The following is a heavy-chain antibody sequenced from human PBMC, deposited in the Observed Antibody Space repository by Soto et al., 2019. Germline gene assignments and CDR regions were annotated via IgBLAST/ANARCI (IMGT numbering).Heavy chain of an antibody. CDR1: GGSISSGGYY. CDR2: IYYSGST. V-gene: IGHV4-31*03. CDR3: ARGSTSCYTSCWFDP. D-gene: IGHD2-2*02. Sequence: PSETLSLTRTVSGGSISSGGYYWSWIRQHPGKGLEWIGYIYYSGSTYYNPSLKSRVTISVDTSKDQFSLKLSSVTAADTAVYYCARGSTSCYTSCWFDPWGQGTLVTVSS. J-gene: IGHJ5*02.